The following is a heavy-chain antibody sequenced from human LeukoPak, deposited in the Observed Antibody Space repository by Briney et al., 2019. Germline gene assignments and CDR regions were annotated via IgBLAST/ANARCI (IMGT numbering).Heavy chain of an antibody. Sequence: GGSLRLSCAASGFSFSSYGMNWVRQAPGKGLEWVSGISAGGSSTYYADSVKGRFTISRDNSKNTLYLQMSSLRAEDTAIYYCAKDRGDSSGYYSVLYAFDIWGQGTMVTVSS. CDR2: ISAGGSST. J-gene: IGHJ3*02. V-gene: IGHV3-23*01. CDR1: GFSFSSYG. D-gene: IGHD3-22*01. CDR3: AKDRGDSSGYYSVLYAFDI.